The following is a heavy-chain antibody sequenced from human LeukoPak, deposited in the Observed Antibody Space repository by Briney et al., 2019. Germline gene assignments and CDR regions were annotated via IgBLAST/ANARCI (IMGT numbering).Heavy chain of an antibody. CDR2: SSSNSNYI. CDR1: GFTFSSYA. Sequence: GGSLRLSCAASGFTFSSYAMRWVRQAPGKGRGWGSSSSSNSNYIYYADSLKGRFTITRDNAKNSQYLQMNSLRAEDTAVYYCARSQVGATPDFDYWGQGTLVTVCS. CDR3: ARSQVGATPDFDY. J-gene: IGHJ4*02. V-gene: IGHV3-21*01. D-gene: IGHD1-26*01.